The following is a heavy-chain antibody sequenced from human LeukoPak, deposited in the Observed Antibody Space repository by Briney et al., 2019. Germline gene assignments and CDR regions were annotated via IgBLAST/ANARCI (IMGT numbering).Heavy chain of an antibody. Sequence: GGSLRLSCEPSGFPFSSYWMLWVRQAPGKGLVWVSRISGDGTIKTYADFVRGRFTISRDNTKNILYLQMNSLKVDDTATYFCSRSQLDYWGQGVLVTVSS. V-gene: IGHV3-74*03. CDR2: ISGDGTIK. CDR3: SRSQLDY. CDR1: GFPFSSYW. J-gene: IGHJ4*02.